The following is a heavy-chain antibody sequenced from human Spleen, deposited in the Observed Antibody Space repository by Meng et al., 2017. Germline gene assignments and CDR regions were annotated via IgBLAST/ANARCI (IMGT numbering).Heavy chain of an antibody. CDR1: GFTFSSYG. J-gene: IGHJ6*02. CDR3: AREDRVRGVIIYYGMDV. Sequence: GESLKISCAASGFTFSSYGMHWVRQAPGKGLEWVAVIWYDGSNKYYADSVKGRFTISRDNSKNTLYLQMNSLRAEDTAVYYCAREDRVRGVIIYYGMDVWGQGTTVTVSS. V-gene: IGHV3-33*01. CDR2: IWYDGSNK. D-gene: IGHD3-10*01.